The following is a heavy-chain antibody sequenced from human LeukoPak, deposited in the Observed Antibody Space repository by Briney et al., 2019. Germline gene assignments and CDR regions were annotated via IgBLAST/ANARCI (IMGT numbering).Heavy chain of an antibody. J-gene: IGHJ1*01. CDR1: GYTFTSYD. Sequence: ASVTVSCTASGYTFTSYDINWVRQAPGQGLEWMGWMNPNSGNTGYAQKFQGRVTMTRNTSINTAYMELSSLTAEDTAVYYCARRMNYDSRVFQHWGQGTLVTVSS. D-gene: IGHD3-22*01. V-gene: IGHV1-8*01. CDR2: MNPNSGNT. CDR3: ARRMNYDSRVFQH.